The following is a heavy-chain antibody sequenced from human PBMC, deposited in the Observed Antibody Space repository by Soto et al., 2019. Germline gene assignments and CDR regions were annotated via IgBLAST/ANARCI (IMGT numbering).Heavy chain of an antibody. CDR2: IRSKAYGGTT. Sequence: GGSLRLSCTASGCTFGDFARSWFSQAPGKGLEWVGFIRSKAYGGTTEYAASVKGRFTISRDDSKSIAYLQMNSLKTEDTAVYYCTRGKSWYYYMDVWGKGTTVTVSS. CDR1: GCTFGDFA. V-gene: IGHV3-49*03. D-gene: IGHD3-16*02. CDR3: TRGKSWYYYMDV. J-gene: IGHJ6*03.